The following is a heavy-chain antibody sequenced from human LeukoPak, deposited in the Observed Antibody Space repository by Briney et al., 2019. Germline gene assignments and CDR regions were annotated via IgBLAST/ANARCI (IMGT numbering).Heavy chain of an antibody. Sequence: GESLKISCKGSGYSFTSYWIGWVRQMPGKGLEWMGIIYPGDSDTRYSPSFQGQVTISDDKSISTAYLQWSSLKASDTAMYYCARHDSYDFWSGSTGRFDPWGQGTLVTVSS. CDR3: ARHDSYDFWSGSTGRFDP. D-gene: IGHD3-3*01. V-gene: IGHV5-51*01. CDR2: IYPGDSDT. J-gene: IGHJ5*02. CDR1: GYSFTSYW.